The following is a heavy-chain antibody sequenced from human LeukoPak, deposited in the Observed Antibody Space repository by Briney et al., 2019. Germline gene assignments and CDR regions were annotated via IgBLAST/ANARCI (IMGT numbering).Heavy chain of an antibody. D-gene: IGHD6-19*01. J-gene: IGHJ4*02. CDR1: GFSVSSNY. V-gene: IGHV3-23*01. Sequence: GGSLRLSCAASGFSVSSNYMSWVRQAPEKGLEWVSSIRGSGGSKWFADSVKGRFTISRDNSENTLYLQMNRLRAEDTALYYCAKESSVAGAGLLDYWGQGTLVTVSS. CDR2: IRGSGGSK. CDR3: AKESSVAGAGLLDY.